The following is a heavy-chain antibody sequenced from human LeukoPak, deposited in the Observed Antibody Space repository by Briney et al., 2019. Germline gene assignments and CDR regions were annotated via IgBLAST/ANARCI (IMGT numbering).Heavy chain of an antibody. J-gene: IGHJ4*02. CDR3: ARVVYFDSSAYQV. Sequence: AGGSLRLSCAASGFTFSNYGMHWVRQAPGKGLEWVAVVWYDGSNQLYVDSVKGRFTISRDNAKNSLYLQMNSLKTEDTAVYYCARVVYFDSSAYQVWGQGTLVTVSS. D-gene: IGHD3-22*01. V-gene: IGHV3-33*01. CDR2: VWYDGSNQ. CDR1: GFTFSNYG.